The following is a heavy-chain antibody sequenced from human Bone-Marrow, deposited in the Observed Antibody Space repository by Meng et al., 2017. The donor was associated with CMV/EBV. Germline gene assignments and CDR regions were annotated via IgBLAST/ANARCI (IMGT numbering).Heavy chain of an antibody. CDR2: IWYDGSNK. Sequence: GESLKISCAASGFTFSSYGMHWVRQAPGKGLEWVAVIWYDGSNKYYADSVKGRFTISRDNAKNSLYLQMNSLRAEDTAVYYCARDVPTVVTHDAFDIWGQGTMVTVSS. CDR1: GFTFSSYG. CDR3: ARDVPTVVTHDAFDI. D-gene: IGHD4-23*01. J-gene: IGHJ3*02. V-gene: IGHV3-33*01.